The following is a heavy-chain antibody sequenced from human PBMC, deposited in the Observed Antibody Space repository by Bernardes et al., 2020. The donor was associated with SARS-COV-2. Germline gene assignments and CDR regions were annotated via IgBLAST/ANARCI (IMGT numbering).Heavy chain of an antibody. J-gene: IGHJ4*02. V-gene: IGHV1-2*02. Sequence: ASVKVSCKASGYTFSDYYIHWLRQAPGQGFEWMGWIIPKSGATNYAQKFQGRVTMTRDTAISTEYMQLSRLTSDDTAVYYCARTFYYDRGGDSVFDQWGQGTLVSVSS. CDR2: IIPKSGAT. CDR1: GYTFSDYY. D-gene: IGHD2-21*01. CDR3: ARTFYYDRGGDSVFDQ.